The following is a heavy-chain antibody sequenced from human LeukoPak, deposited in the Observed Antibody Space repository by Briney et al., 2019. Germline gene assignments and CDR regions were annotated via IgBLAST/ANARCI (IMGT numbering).Heavy chain of an antibody. J-gene: IGHJ4*02. Sequence: GGSLRLSCAASGFTFSSYSMNWVRQAPGKGLVWVSRINSDGSATAYADSVKGRFTISRDNAENTLYLQMNSLRAEDTAVYYCARGTAGYHSSYFDYWGQGTLVTVSS. D-gene: IGHD3-16*02. CDR3: ARGTAGYHSSYFDY. CDR2: INSDGSAT. CDR1: GFTFSSYS. V-gene: IGHV3-74*01.